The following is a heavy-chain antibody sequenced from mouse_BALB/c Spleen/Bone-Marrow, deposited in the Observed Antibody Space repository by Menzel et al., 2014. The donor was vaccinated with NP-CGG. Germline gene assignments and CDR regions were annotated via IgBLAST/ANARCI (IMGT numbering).Heavy chain of an antibody. CDR2: INPDSRTI. V-gene: IGHV4-1*02. Sequence: EVKLVESGGGLVQPGGSLKLSCAASGFDFSRYWMSWVRQAPGKGLEWIGEINPDSRTINSTPSLKDKFIISRDNGKNTLYRQMRKVRSEDTALYYCARRDYYYGMDYGGQGTSVTVSS. D-gene: IGHD3-3*01. J-gene: IGHJ4*01. CDR3: ARRDYYYGMDY. CDR1: GFDFSRYW.